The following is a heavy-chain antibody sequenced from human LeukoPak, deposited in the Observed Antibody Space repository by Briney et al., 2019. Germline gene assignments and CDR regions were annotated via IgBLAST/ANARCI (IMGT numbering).Heavy chain of an antibody. CDR1: GFTFSTYW. D-gene: IGHD3-10*01. CDR3: ARDYAGSPDY. V-gene: IGHV3-74*03. Sequence: GGSLRLSCTASGFTFSTYWINWVRQRPGKGLVWVALINGDGSTTTHADSVKGRFTISRDNAKNTAYLQMNSLRDEDTAVYFCARDYAGSPDYWGQGTLVTVSA. CDR2: INGDGSTT. J-gene: IGHJ4*02.